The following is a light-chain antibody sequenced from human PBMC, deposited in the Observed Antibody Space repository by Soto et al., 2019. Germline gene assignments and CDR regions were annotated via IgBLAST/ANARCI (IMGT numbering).Light chain of an antibody. CDR2: DVS. CDR1: QGISGR. J-gene: IGKJ1*01. Sequence: DIQMTQSPSTLSASVGDRVTITCRASQGISGRLAWYQQKPGKAPNLLIYDVSNLESGVPSRFSGTGSGTEFTVTINSLQPDEFATYCCQLYNSYSTFGPGTKVEVK. CDR3: QLYNSYST. V-gene: IGKV1-5*01.